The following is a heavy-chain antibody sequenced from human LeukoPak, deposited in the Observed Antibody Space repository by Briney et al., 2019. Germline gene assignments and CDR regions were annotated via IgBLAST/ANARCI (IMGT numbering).Heavy chain of an antibody. CDR1: GFTLSSYG. Sequence: PGGSLRLSCAASGFTLSSYGMQWVRQAPGKGLEWVAVIWYDGSNKYYADSVKGRFTISRDNSKNTLYLQMNSLRAEDTAVYYCARDYSTYFDYWGQGTLVTVSS. CDR3: ARDYSTYFDY. J-gene: IGHJ4*02. V-gene: IGHV3-33*01. CDR2: IWYDGSNK. D-gene: IGHD1-26*01.